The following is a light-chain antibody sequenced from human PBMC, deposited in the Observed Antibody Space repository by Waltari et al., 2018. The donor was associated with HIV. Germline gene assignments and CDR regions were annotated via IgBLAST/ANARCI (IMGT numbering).Light chain of an antibody. Sequence: YELNQPPSVSVSPGQAATITCSGDKVDDKYVCWYQQKQGRSPVLLFYQGHKRLSGIPDRFSGSNSGNTATLTISGTQTMDEADYYCQAWDSGTGVFGSGTTVTVL. CDR2: QGH. CDR1: KVDDKY. J-gene: IGLJ1*01. V-gene: IGLV3-1*01. CDR3: QAWDSGTGV.